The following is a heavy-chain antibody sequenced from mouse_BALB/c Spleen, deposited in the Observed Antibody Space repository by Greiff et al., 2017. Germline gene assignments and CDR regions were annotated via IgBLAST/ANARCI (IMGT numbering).Heavy chain of an antibody. CDR1: GYSITSGYY. D-gene: IGHD4-1*01. CDR2: ISYDGSN. Sequence: EVKLMESGPGLVKPSQSLSLTCSVTGYSITSGYYWNWIRQFPGNKLEWMGYISYDGSNNYNPSLKNRISITRDTSKNQFFLKLNSVTTEDTATYYCAKNWAAYAMDYWGQGTSVTVSS. CDR3: AKNWAAYAMDY. J-gene: IGHJ4*01. V-gene: IGHV3-6*02.